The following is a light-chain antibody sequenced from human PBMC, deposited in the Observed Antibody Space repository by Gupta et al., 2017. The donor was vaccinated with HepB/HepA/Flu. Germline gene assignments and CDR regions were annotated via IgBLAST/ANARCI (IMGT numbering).Light chain of an antibody. J-gene: IGLJ1*01. Sequence: QSALTQPPSASGSPGQAVTIACTGTSSDVGGYHYVSWYQQHPGKAPKLIIYEVSKRPSGVPDRFSGSKSCDTASLTVSGLQAEDEADYYCSSYAGSNIVFGTGTKVTVL. V-gene: IGLV2-8*01. CDR1: SSDVGGYHY. CDR3: SSYAGSNIV. CDR2: EVS.